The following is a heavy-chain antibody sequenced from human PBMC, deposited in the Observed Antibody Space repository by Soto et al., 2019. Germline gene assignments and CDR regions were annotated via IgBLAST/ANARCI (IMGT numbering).Heavy chain of an antibody. Sequence: QVQLQQWGAGLLKPSETLSLTCAVYGGSFSGYYWSWIRQPPGKGLEWIGEINHSGSTNYNPSLKSRVTISVDTSKNQFSLKLSSVTAADTAVYYCARGHPTTDFDYWGQGTLVTVSS. J-gene: IGHJ4*02. CDR2: INHSGST. D-gene: IGHD4-17*01. CDR1: GGSFSGYY. CDR3: ARGHPTTDFDY. V-gene: IGHV4-34*01.